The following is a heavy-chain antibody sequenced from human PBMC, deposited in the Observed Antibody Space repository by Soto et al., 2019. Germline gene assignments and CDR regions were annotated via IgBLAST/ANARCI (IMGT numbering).Heavy chain of an antibody. V-gene: IGHV4-59*08. J-gene: IGHJ6*02. CDR1: SGPSSSHN. CDR2: VYYTGDT. Sequence: QVQLQQSGPGLVKPSETLSLTCTVSSGPSSSHNWGWIRQPPGRGLEWIGYVYYTGDTSYNPTLKSRGTMSADSSTRHSSPSLSTVPAADAGVYYCARRGIGDLHGRVDVWGQGTTVSVSS. D-gene: IGHD3-10*01. CDR3: ARRGIGDLHGRVDV.